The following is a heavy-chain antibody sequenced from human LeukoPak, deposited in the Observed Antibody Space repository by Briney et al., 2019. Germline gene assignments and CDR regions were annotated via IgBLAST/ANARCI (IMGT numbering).Heavy chain of an antibody. J-gene: IGHJ4*02. V-gene: IGHV4-39*07. CDR2: IYYSGST. CDR3: ASMYRSPGWELSPNQLDY. D-gene: IGHD1-26*01. Sequence: PSETLSLTCTVSGGSISSSSYYWGWIRQPPGKGLEWIGSIYYSGSTYYNPSLKSRVTISVDTSKNQFSLKLSSVTAADTAVYYCASMYRSPGWELSPNQLDYWGQGTLVTVSS. CDR1: GGSISSSSYY.